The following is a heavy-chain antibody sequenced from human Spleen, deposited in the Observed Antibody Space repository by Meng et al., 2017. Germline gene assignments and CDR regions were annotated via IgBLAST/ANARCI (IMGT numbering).Heavy chain of an antibody. V-gene: IGHV4-31*03. Sequence: QVQLQESGPGLVKPSQTLSLTCTVSGASISRIGYYWSWIRQHPGKGLEWVGYIYYTGNTDYNPSLNSRLTISVDMSKSQFSLKLSSVTAADTAVYYCARVLRSTRHFDYWGQGALVTVSS. CDR2: IYYTGNT. J-gene: IGHJ4*02. CDR1: GASISRIGYY. CDR3: ARVLRSTRHFDY.